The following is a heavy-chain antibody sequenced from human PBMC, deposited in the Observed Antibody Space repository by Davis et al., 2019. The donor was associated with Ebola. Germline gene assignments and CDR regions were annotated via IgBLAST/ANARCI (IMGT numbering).Heavy chain of an antibody. Sequence: ASVKVSCKASGYTFTSYDINWVRQATGQGLEWMGWMNPNSGNTGYAQKFQGRVTMTRNTSISTAYMEMSSLRFEDTAVYYCARGLVPAVDDGYYHGPGIAAAGDFDYWGQGTLVTVSS. CDR2: MNPNSGNT. D-gene: IGHD6-13*01. CDR3: ARGLVPAVDDGYYHGPGIAAAGDFDY. CDR1: GYTFTSYD. J-gene: IGHJ4*02. V-gene: IGHV1-8*01.